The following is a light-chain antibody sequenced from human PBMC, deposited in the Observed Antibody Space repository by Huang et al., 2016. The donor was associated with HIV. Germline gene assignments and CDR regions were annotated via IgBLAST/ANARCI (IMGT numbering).Light chain of an antibody. CDR2: WAS. Sequence: DIVMTQSPDSLAVSLGERATITCKSSRSVFHSPNKNNYLAWYQQKPGQPPKLLLYWASARESGVPDRVNGSGSGTDFTFTISSLQAEDVALDYCQQYYKTPLTFGGGTRVELK. V-gene: IGKV4-1*01. J-gene: IGKJ4*01. CDR1: RSVFHSPNKNNY. CDR3: QQYYKTPLT.